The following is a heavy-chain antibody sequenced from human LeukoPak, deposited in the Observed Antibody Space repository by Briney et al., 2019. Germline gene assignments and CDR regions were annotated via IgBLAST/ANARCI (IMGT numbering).Heavy chain of an antibody. J-gene: IGHJ3*02. Sequence: GASVKVSCKASGGTFSSYAISWVRQAPGQGLEWMGGIIPIFGTANYAQKFQGRVTITADESTSTAYMELSSLRSEDTAVYYCARRGVVGATYAFDIWGQGTMVTVSS. CDR3: ARRGVVGATYAFDI. CDR2: IIPIFGTA. D-gene: IGHD1-26*01. CDR1: GGTFSSYA. V-gene: IGHV1-69*13.